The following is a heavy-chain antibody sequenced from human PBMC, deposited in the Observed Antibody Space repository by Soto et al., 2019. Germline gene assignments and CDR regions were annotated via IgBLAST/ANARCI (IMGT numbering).Heavy chain of an antibody. CDR2: IYHSGST. V-gene: IGHV4-39*01. CDR1: GGSIINRRYY. D-gene: IGHD3-16*01. J-gene: IGHJ4*02. CDR3: ATRTIFYDYSGPDY. Sequence: SVTLSLPCTVSGGSIINRRYYCGWNRQPPRKRLEWIATIYHSGSTSYNPSLKSRVTISVDTSKNQFSLRLNSVTAADSVVYYCATRTIFYDYSGPDYWGQGSLVTVSS.